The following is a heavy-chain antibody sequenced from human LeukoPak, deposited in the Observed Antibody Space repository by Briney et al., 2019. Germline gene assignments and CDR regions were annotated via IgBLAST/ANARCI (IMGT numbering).Heavy chain of an antibody. D-gene: IGHD1-26*01. CDR2: MNPNSGNT. J-gene: IGHJ3*02. CDR3: ASQVSRFDGAFDI. V-gene: IGHV1-8*01. CDR1: GYTLTSYD. Sequence: ASVKVSCKAFGYTLTSYDINWVRQATGQGLEWMGWMNPNSGNTGYAQKFQGRVTMTRNTSISTAYMELSSLRSEDTAVYYCASQVSRFDGAFDIWGQGTMVTVSS.